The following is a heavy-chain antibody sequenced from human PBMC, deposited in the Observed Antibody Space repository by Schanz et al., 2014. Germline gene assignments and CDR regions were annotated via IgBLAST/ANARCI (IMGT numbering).Heavy chain of an antibody. Sequence: QLMQSGSEVRKPGASVKVSCKASGYIFGSHGMTWVRQAPGQGLEWMGKINPSSGTTRIAQNFQGRLTMTRDKSTSTVYMELSSLRSEDTAVYFCARGPSEGPFDIWGQGTMVTVAS. CDR3: ARGPSEGPFDI. CDR2: INPSSGTT. CDR1: GYIFGSHG. J-gene: IGHJ3*02. V-gene: IGHV1-46*03.